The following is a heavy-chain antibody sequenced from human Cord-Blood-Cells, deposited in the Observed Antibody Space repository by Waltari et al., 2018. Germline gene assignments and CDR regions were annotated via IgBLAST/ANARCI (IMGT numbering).Heavy chain of an antibody. Sequence: QVQLVQSGAEVKKPGSSVKVSCKASGGTFSSYAISWVRQAPGQGLEWMGGNSPILGIANYPQKVQGRVTITADESKGTAYMELSSLRSEDTAVYYCAGRVSVRGVIWFDPWGQGTLVTVSS. V-gene: IGHV1-69*04. CDR1: GGTFSSYA. CDR2: NSPILGIA. J-gene: IGHJ5*02. CDR3: AGRVSVRGVIWFDP. D-gene: IGHD3-10*01.